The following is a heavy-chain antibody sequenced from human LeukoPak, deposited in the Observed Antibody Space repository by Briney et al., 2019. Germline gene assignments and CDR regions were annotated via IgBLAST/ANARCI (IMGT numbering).Heavy chain of an antibody. V-gene: IGHV4-39*07. Sequence: PSETLSLTCTVSGGSISSSSYYWGWIRQPPGKGLEWIGSIYYSGSTYYNPSLKSRVTISVDTSKNQFSLKLSSVTAADTAVYYCARENSSGWPIPQQYWYFDLWGRGTLVTVSS. CDR1: GGSISSSSYY. CDR3: ARENSSGWPIPQQYWYFDL. CDR2: IYYSGST. D-gene: IGHD6-19*01. J-gene: IGHJ2*01.